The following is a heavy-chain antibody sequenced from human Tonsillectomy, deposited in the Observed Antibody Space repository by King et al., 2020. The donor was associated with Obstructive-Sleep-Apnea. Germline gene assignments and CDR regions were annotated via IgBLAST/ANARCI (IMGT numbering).Heavy chain of an antibody. V-gene: IGHV4-59*01. CDR1: GGSISSYY. J-gene: IGHJ4*02. CDR2: IYYSGST. D-gene: IGHD5-12*01. CDR3: ASGSDEATKAGDY. Sequence: VQLQESGPGLVKPSETLSLTCTVSGGSISSYYWSWIRQPPGKGLEWIGYIYYSGSTNHNPSLKSRVTISVDTSKNQFSLKLSSVTAADTAVYYCASGSDEATKAGDYWGQGTLVTVSS.